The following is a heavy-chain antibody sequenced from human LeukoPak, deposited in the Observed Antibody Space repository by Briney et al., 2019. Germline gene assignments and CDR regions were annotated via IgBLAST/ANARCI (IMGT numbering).Heavy chain of an antibody. J-gene: IGHJ4*02. CDR3: ARTIAAAGHFFDY. D-gene: IGHD6-13*01. V-gene: IGHV3-33*01. CDR1: GFIFSNYG. Sequence: GGSLRLSCAASGFIFSNYGMHWVRQAPGKGLEWVAVIWYDGSHKYYVDSVKGRFTVSRDNSKNTLYLQMNSLRAEDTAVYYCARTIAAAGHFFDYWGQGTLVTVSS. CDR2: IWYDGSHK.